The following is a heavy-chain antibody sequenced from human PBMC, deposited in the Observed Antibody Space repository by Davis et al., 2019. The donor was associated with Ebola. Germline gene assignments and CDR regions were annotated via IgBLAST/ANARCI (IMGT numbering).Heavy chain of an antibody. J-gene: IGHJ4*02. CDR3: ARPGRGYSGYLEWYFDY. D-gene: IGHD5-12*01. Sequence: SETLSLTCAVYGGSFSGYYWSWIRQPPGKGLEWIGEINHSGSTNYNPSLKSRVTISLDTSKNQFSLKLSSVTAADTAMYYCARPGRGYSGYLEWYFDYWGQGTLVTVSS. CDR2: INHSGST. CDR1: GGSFSGYY. V-gene: IGHV4-34*01.